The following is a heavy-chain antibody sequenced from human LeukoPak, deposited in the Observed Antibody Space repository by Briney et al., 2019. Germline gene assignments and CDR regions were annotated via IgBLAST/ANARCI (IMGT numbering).Heavy chain of an antibody. Sequence: GGSLRLSCAASGFTFSSYSMNWVRQAPGKGLEWVSSISSSSSYIYYADSVKGRFTISRDNAKNSLYLQMNSLRAEDTAVYYCARDSIAAAGTFDHWGQGTLVTVSS. D-gene: IGHD6-13*01. V-gene: IGHV3-21*01. CDR3: ARDSIAAAGTFDH. CDR1: GFTFSSYS. CDR2: ISSSSSYI. J-gene: IGHJ4*02.